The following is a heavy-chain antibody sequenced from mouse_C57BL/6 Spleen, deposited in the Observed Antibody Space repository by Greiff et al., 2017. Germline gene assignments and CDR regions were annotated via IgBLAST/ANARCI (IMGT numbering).Heavy chain of an antibody. D-gene: IGHD3-2*02. V-gene: IGHV1-81*01. CDR2: IYPRSGNT. Sequence: QVQLQQSGAELARPGASVKLSCKASGYTFTSYGISWVQQRTGQGLEWIGEIYPRSGNTYYNEQFKGKATLTADNSSSQPYLETRSLTSEDSAVSFCANTPGTAQDTDAYWGQGTLVTVSA. CDR3: ANTPGTAQDTDAY. J-gene: IGHJ3*01. CDR1: GYTFTSYG.